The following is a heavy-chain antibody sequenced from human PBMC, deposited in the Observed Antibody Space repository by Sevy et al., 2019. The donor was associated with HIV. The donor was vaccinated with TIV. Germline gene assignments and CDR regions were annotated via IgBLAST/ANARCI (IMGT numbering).Heavy chain of an antibody. D-gene: IGHD3-22*01. V-gene: IGHV3-33*01. CDR1: GFTFSNYG. J-gene: IGHJ4*01. Sequence: GGSLRLSCAASGFTFSNYGMHWVRQAPGKGLEWVAVIWNEGRNKYYADSVKGRFTISIDNSKNTLYLQMNSLRVEDTAVYFCARGGDFNDRSAKRDFDYWGHGTLVTVSS. CDR2: IWNEGRNK. CDR3: ARGGDFNDRSAKRDFDY.